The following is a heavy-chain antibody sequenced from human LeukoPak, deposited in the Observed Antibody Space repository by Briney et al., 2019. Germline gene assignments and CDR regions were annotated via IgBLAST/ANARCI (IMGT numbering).Heavy chain of an antibody. V-gene: IGHV4-34*01. CDR3: ARNLGYYDSSGYAHFDY. CDR1: GGSISSYY. Sequence: SETLSLTCTVSGGSISSYYWCWIRQPPGKGLEWIGEINHSGSTNYNPSLKSRVTISVDTSKNQFSLKLSSVTAADTAVYYCARNLGYYDSSGYAHFDYWGQGTLVTVSS. CDR2: INHSGST. J-gene: IGHJ4*02. D-gene: IGHD3-22*01.